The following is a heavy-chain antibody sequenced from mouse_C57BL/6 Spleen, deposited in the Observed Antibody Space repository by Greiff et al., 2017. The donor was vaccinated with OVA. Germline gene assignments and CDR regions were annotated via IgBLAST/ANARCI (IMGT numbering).Heavy chain of an antibody. D-gene: IGHD1-1*01. CDR1: GFSFTSYG. J-gene: IGHJ4*01. Sequence: VQLQQSGPGLVQPSQRLSITCTVSGFSFTSYGVHWVRQSPGKGLEWLGVIWRGGSTDYNAAFMSRLSITKDNSKSQVFFKMNSLQADDTAIYYCAKRGDYGSSYDYYAMDYWGQGTSVTVSS. CDR2: IWRGGST. CDR3: AKRGDYGSSYDYYAMDY. V-gene: IGHV2-5*01.